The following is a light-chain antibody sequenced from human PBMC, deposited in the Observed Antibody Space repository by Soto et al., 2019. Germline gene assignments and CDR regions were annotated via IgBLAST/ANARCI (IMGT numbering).Light chain of an antibody. V-gene: IGLV2-8*01. CDR1: SSDIGGYNF. CDR3: SSHGGSNNPHV. Sequence: QSAQTQPPSASGSPGQSVAISCNGTSSDIGGYNFVSWYQQHPGKAPKLMIYDVTKRPSGVPDRISGSKSGNTATLSVSGLQAEDEADYYCSSHGGSNNPHVFGPGTKLTVL. CDR2: DVT. J-gene: IGLJ1*01.